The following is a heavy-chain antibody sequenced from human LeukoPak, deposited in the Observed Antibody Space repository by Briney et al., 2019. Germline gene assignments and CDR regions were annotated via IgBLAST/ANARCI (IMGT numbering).Heavy chain of an antibody. J-gene: IGHJ5*02. V-gene: IGHV1-8*01. CDR3: ARGGDIAVVPAAMVGP. CDR1: GYTFTSYD. CDR2: MNTNSGNT. Sequence: ASVKVSCKASGYTFTSYDIIWVRQATGQGLEWMGWMNTNSGNTGHAQKFQGRLTMTRDTSTNTAYMELSSLRSEDTAVYYCARGGDIAVVPAAMVGPWGQGTLVTVSS. D-gene: IGHD2-2*01.